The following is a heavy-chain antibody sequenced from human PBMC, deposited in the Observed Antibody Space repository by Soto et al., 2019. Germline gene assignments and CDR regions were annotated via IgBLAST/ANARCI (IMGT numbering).Heavy chain of an antibody. J-gene: IGHJ5*02. V-gene: IGHV4-31*03. CDR2: ICCSGSS. Sequence: SETLSLTCTVSGGAVDNGGFYWSWIRQQPGKGLEWIGHICCSGSSHYNPSLRSRVTISMDTSRNDLSLKLNSVTAADTAVYYCARGGAEDNYFGPWGQGTLVTVSS. CDR1: GGAVDNGGFY. CDR3: ARGGAEDNYFGP.